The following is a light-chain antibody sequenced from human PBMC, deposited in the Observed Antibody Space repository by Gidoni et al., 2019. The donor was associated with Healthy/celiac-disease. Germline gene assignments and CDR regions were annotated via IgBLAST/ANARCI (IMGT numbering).Light chain of an antibody. J-gene: IGKJ4*01. CDR3: QQYNNWPPLT. CDR1: QSVSSN. V-gene: IGKV3-15*01. CDR2: GAS. Sequence: EIVMTQSPATLSVSPGERATLSCRASQSVSSNLAWYQQKPGQAPRLLIYGASTRAPGIPARFSGSGSGTEVTLTISSLQSEDVAVYYCQQYNNWPPLTFGGGTKVEIK.